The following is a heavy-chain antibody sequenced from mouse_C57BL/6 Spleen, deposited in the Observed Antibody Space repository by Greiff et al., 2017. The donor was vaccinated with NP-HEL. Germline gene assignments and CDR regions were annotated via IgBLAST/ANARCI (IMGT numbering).Heavy chain of an antibody. Sequence: EVKVVESGGDLVKPGGSLKLSCAASGFTFSSYGMSWVRQTPDKRLEWVATISSGGSYPYYPDSVKGRFTISRDNAKNTLYLQMSSLKSEDTAIYYFARRGGSYFDYWGQGTTLTVSS. J-gene: IGHJ2*01. CDR2: ISSGGSYP. CDR3: ARRGGSYFDY. CDR1: GFTFSSYG. V-gene: IGHV5-6*02.